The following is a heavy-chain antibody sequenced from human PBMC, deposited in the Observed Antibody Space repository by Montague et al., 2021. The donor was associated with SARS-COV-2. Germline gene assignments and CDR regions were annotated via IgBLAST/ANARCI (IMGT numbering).Heavy chain of an antibody. CDR1: GFSLNTSGMC. CDR2: IGWXEDQ. J-gene: IGHJ4*02. D-gene: IGHD4-17*01. Sequence: PALVKPTQTLTLTCTFSGFSLNTSGMCVSWIRQPPGKALEWLALIGWXEDQYYSTSLKTRLTISKDTSKNQVVLTMTNMDPIDTATYYCARSYGDYRDSYFDYWGQGTLVTVSS. CDR3: ARSYGDYRDSYFDY. V-gene: IGHV2-70*01.